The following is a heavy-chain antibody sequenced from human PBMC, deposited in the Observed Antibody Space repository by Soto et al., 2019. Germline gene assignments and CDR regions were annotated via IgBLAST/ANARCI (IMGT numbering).Heavy chain of an antibody. V-gene: IGHV1-3*01. D-gene: IGHD4-17*01. Sequence: ASVKVSCKASGYTFTSYAMHWVRQAPGQRLEWMGWINAGNGNTKYSQKFQGRVTITRDTSASTAYMELSSLRSEDTAVYYCARDRPYGGDDAFDIWGQGTMVTVSS. CDR3: ARDRPYGGDDAFDI. J-gene: IGHJ3*02. CDR1: GYTFTSYA. CDR2: INAGNGNT.